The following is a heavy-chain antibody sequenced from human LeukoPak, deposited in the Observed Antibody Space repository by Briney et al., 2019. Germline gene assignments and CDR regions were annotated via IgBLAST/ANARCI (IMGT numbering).Heavy chain of an antibody. CDR2: IWYDGSNK. V-gene: IGHV3-33*01. CDR3: ARDGLSSGWLQDY. D-gene: IGHD6-19*01. Sequence: GGSLRLSCAASGFTFSSYGMHWVRQAPSKGLEWVAVIWYDGSNKYYADSVKGRFTISRDNSENTLYLQMNSLRAEDTAVYYCARDGLSSGWLQDYWGQGTLVIVSS. J-gene: IGHJ4*02. CDR1: GFTFSSYG.